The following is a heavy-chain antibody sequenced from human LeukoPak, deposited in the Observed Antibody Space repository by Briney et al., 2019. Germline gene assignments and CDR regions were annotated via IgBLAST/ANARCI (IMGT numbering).Heavy chain of an antibody. CDR1: GFTFSSYT. CDR2: ITSSSSYI. CDR3: ARDGGYRSGGSCYYYGMDV. Sequence: GGTLRLYCAASGFTFSSYTINWVRQAPGKGLEWVSSITSSSSYIYYADSLKGRFTISRDNAKNSLYLQMNSLRAEDTAVYYCARDGGYRSGGSCYYYGMDVWGQGTTVTVSS. J-gene: IGHJ6*02. V-gene: IGHV3-21*01. D-gene: IGHD2-15*01.